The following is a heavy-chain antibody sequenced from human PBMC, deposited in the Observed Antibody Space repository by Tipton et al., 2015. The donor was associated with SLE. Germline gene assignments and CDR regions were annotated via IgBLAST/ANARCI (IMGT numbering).Heavy chain of an antibody. CDR1: GDSIISGAYY. J-gene: IGHJ5*02. CDR2: IFYSGST. D-gene: IGHD6-13*01. Sequence: TLSLTCTVSGDSIISGAYYWSWLRQRPGKGLGWIGHIFYSGSTSYNPSLESRLTISIDRSENQFSLGLNSVTDADTAVYYCARLGAASGRRWFDPWGQGTLVTVSS. V-gene: IGHV4-31*03. CDR3: ARLGAASGRRWFDP.